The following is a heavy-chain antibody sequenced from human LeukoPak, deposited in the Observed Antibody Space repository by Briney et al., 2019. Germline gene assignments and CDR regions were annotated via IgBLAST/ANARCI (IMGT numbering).Heavy chain of an antibody. CDR3: AKDMVRGRHYYFDS. J-gene: IGHJ4*02. CDR2: ISGSGGTT. CDR1: GIIFSDYA. Sequence: GGSLRLSCAASGIIFSDYAMSWVRQAPGKGLEWVSSISGSGGTTYYSDAVKGRFTISRDNSKNTLFLQMNSLRAGDAALYSCAKDMVRGRHYYFDSWGQGILVAVSS. V-gene: IGHV3-23*01. D-gene: IGHD3-10*01.